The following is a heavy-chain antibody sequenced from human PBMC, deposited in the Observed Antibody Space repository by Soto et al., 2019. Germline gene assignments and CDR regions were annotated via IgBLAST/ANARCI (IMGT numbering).Heavy chain of an antibody. CDR3: AKYRRTEAEGFTLDY. CDR1: GDSINNYY. J-gene: IGHJ4*02. CDR2: IFYTGST. Sequence: SETLSLTCTVSGDSINNYYWSWIRQPPGKRLEWIGYIFYTGSTTYNPSLESRVTMSVDTSKNQFSLQLNSVNAADTAVYYCAKYRRTEAEGFTLDYWGRGTLVTVSS. D-gene: IGHD6-13*01. V-gene: IGHV4-59*01.